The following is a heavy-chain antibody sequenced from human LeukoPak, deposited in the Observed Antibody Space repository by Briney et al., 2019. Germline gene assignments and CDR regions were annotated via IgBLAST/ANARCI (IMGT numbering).Heavy chain of an antibody. J-gene: IGHJ4*02. CDR3: AAGGGWYRFDY. Sequence: SVRVSCKASGFTFTTSAVQWVRQARGQRLEWIGWIVVGSGNTNYAQKFQERVTITRDMSTSTAYMELSSLRSEDTAVYFCAAGGGWYRFDYWGQGTLVTVSS. CDR2: IVVGSGNT. V-gene: IGHV1-58*01. D-gene: IGHD6-19*01. CDR1: GFTFTTSA.